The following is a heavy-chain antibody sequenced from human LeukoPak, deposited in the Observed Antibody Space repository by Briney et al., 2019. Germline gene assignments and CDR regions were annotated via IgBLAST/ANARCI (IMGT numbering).Heavy chain of an antibody. CDR2: ISAYNGNT. D-gene: IGHD6-13*01. CDR1: GYTFTSYG. J-gene: IGHJ5*02. CDR3: ARDLGYSSSWYAQNWFDP. Sequence: ASVKVSCKASGYTFTSYGISWVRQAPGQGLEWMGWISAYNGNTNYAQKLQGRVTMTTDTSTSTAYMELRSLRSDDTAVYYCARDLGYSSSWYAQNWFDPWGQGTLVTVSS. V-gene: IGHV1-18*01.